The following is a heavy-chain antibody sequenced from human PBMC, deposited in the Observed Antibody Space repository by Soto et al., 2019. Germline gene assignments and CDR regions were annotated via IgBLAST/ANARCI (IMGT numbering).Heavy chain of an antibody. CDR3: VYCSSWYWDY. J-gene: IGHJ4*02. Sequence: QVQLVQSGAEVKKPGASVKVSCKASGYTFTSYDINWVRQATGQGLEWMGWMNPNSGNTSYAQKFQGRVTMTRNTSLSTAYMELSSLRAEDTAVYYCVYCSSWYWDYWGQGTLVTVSS. D-gene: IGHD6-13*01. CDR2: MNPNSGNT. V-gene: IGHV1-8*01. CDR1: GYTFTSYD.